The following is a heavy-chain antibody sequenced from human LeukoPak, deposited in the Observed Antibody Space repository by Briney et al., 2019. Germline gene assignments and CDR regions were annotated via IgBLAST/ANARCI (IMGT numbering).Heavy chain of an antibody. Sequence: SETLSLTCTVSGGSISSYYWSWIRQPPGKGLEWIGEINHSGSTNYNPSLKSRVTISVDTSKNQFSLKLSSVTAADTAVYYCARHDYGDQTFDYWGQGTLVTVSS. CDR3: ARHDYGDQTFDY. D-gene: IGHD4-17*01. J-gene: IGHJ4*02. V-gene: IGHV4-34*01. CDR2: INHSGST. CDR1: GGSISSYY.